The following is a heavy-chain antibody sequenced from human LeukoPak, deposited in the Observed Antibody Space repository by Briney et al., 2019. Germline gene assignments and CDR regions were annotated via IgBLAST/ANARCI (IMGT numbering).Heavy chain of an antibody. V-gene: IGHV3-9*01. J-gene: IGHJ4*02. CDR1: GFTFDDYA. Sequence: GGSLRLSCAAPGFTFDDYAMHWVRQAPGKGLEWVSGISWNSGSIGYADSVKGRFTISRDNAKNSLYLQMNSLRAEDTALYYCAKGLSEQQLVLFDYWGQGTLVTVSS. D-gene: IGHD6-13*01. CDR2: ISWNSGSI. CDR3: AKGLSEQQLVLFDY.